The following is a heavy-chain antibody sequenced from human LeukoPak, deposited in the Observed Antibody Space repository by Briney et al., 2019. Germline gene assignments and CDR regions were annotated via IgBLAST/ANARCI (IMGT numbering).Heavy chain of an antibody. CDR2: IIPIFGTA. Sequence: GASVKVSCKASGGTFISYAISRVRQAPGQGLEWMGGIIPIFGTANYAQKFQGRVTITTDESTSTAYMELSSLRSEDTAVYYCAREAAAGLDYWGQGTLVTVSS. V-gene: IGHV1-69*05. CDR3: AREAAAGLDY. D-gene: IGHD6-13*01. J-gene: IGHJ4*02. CDR1: GGTFISYA.